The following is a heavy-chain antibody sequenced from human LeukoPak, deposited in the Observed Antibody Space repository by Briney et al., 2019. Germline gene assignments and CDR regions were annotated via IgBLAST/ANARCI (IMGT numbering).Heavy chain of an antibody. CDR1: GFTVSSNY. D-gene: IGHD3-10*01. Sequence: PGGSLRLSCAASGFTVSSNYMSWVRQAPGKGLEWVSVIYSGGSGGRTYYADSVKSRFTVSRDNSKNTLYLQMNSLRAEDTAVYYCARVFYGSGSLYYYYYYMDVWGKGTTVTISS. J-gene: IGHJ6*03. V-gene: IGHV3-53*01. CDR3: ARVFYGSGSLYYYYYYMDV. CDR2: IYSGGSGGRT.